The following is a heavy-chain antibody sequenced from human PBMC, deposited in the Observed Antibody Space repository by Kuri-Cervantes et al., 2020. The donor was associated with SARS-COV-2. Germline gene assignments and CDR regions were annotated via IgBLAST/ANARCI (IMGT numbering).Heavy chain of an antibody. V-gene: IGHV3-9*01. CDR2: ISWNSGSI. CDR3: AKDIIAAAGMTIDY. Sequence: GGSLRLSCAASGFTFDDYAMHWVRQAPGKGLEWVSGISWNSGSIGYADSVKGRFTISRDNAKNSLYLQMNSLRAEDTALYYCAKDIIAAAGMTIDYWGQGTLVTVSS. J-gene: IGHJ4*02. CDR1: GFTFDDYA. D-gene: IGHD6-13*01.